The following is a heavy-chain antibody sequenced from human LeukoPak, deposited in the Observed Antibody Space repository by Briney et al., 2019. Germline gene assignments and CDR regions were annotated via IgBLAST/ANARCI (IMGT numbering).Heavy chain of an antibody. V-gene: IGHV4-4*07. J-gene: IGHJ4*02. D-gene: IGHD3-22*01. Sequence: SETLSLTCAVSGGSISSYYWSWIRQPAGKGLEWIGRIYTSGSTNYNPSLKSRVTMSVDTSKNQFSLKLSSVTAADTAVYYCGRDRRVTYYYDSSGYYSDYWGQGTLVTVSS. CDR1: GGSISSYY. CDR2: IYTSGST. CDR3: GRDRRVTYYYDSSGYYSDY.